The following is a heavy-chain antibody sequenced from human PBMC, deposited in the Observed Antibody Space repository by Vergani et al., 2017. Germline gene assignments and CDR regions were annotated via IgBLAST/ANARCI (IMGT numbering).Heavy chain of an antibody. CDR1: GFTFSGSA. V-gene: IGHV3-73*02. Sequence: EVQLVESGGGLVQPGGSLKLSCAASGFTFSGSAIHWVRQASGKGLEWVGRITSKASSYATAYAASVKGRFTISRDDSKNTAYLLMNSLKTEDTAVYYCTRPSLAVAGYYYYMDVWGKGTTVTVSS. J-gene: IGHJ6*03. D-gene: IGHD6-19*01. CDR2: ITSKASSYAT. CDR3: TRPSLAVAGYYYYMDV.